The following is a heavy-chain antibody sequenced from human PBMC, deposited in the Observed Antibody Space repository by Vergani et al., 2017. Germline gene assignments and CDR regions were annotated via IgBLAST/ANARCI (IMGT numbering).Heavy chain of an antibody. J-gene: IGHJ4*02. CDR2: IKQEGSEK. CDR1: GFMFSNYW. Sequence: EVQLVESGGGLVQPGGSLRLSCAASGFMFSNYWMNWVRQAPGNGLEWVANIKQEGSEKYYVDSVRGRFTISRDNAKNSLYLQMNNLRAEDTAVYYCARVARGPEGADYWGQGTLFTVSS. D-gene: IGHD1-14*01. CDR3: ARVARGPEGADY. V-gene: IGHV3-7*01.